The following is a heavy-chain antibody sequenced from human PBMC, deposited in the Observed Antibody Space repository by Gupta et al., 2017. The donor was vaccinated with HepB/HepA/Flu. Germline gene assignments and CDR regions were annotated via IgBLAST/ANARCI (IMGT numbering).Heavy chain of an antibody. CDR1: GFTVSRTY. Sequence: EVQLVESGGDLVQPGGSLRLSCAASGFTVSRTYMTWVRQAPGKGLEWVSTIYSGGNTYYADSVKGRVSISRDNSNNTLFLHMKNLRAEDTAVYYCARGFLEWSLGWWYLDLWGRDTLLTVSS. D-gene: IGHD3-3*01. CDR3: ARGFLEWSLGWWYLDL. CDR2: IYSGGNT. V-gene: IGHV3-66*01. J-gene: IGHJ2*01.